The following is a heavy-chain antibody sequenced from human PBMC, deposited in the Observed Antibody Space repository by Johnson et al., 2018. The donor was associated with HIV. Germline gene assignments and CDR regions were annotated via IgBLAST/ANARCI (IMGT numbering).Heavy chain of an antibody. CDR1: GFTFADYA. CDR3: ARAYPYCRGGSCYTAQPNDAFDI. CDR2: VSWNGGGI. V-gene: IGHV3-9*01. J-gene: IGHJ3*02. D-gene: IGHD2-15*01. Sequence: VQLVESGGGVVQPGKSLRLSCAASGFTFADYAMHWVRQAPGKGLEWVSGVSWNGGGIGYEDSVKGRFTISRDNAKNSLYLQMNSLRAEDTAVYYCARAYPYCRGGSCYTAQPNDAFDIWGQGTMVTVSS.